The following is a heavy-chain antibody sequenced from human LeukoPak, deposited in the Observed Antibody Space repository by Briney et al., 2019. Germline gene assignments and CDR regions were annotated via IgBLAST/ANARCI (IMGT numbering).Heavy chain of an antibody. V-gene: IGHV3-30-3*01. CDR1: GFTFSSYA. Sequence: GGSLRLSCAASGFTFSSYAMHWVRQAPGKGLEWVAVISYDGSNKYYADSVKGRFTISRDNSKNTLYLQMNSLRAEDTAVYYCARDVGDGYPNTQTRDYYYYYGMDVWGQGTTVTVSS. D-gene: IGHD5-24*01. J-gene: IGHJ6*02. CDR3: ARDVGDGYPNTQTRDYYYYYGMDV. CDR2: ISYDGSNK.